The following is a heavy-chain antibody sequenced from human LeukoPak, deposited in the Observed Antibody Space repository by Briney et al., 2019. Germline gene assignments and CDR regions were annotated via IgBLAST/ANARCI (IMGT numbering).Heavy chain of an antibody. CDR2: FDPEDGEA. CDR1: GHTLTKLS. CDR3: AKPQHIVVVGDAFGI. J-gene: IGHJ3*02. D-gene: IGHD2-15*01. Sequence: ASVKVSCKVSGHTLTKLSIQWVRQAPGKGLEWMGGFDPEDGEAIYAQNFQGRVTMTEDTSTDTAYMELRSLRSDDTAVHYCAKPQHIVVVGDAFGIWGQGTMVTVSS. V-gene: IGHV1-24*01.